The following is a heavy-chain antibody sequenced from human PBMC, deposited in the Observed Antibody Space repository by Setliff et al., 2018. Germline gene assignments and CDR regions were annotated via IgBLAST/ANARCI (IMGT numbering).Heavy chain of an antibody. J-gene: IGHJ5*02. CDR1: SGSISSDTYY. V-gene: IGHV4-39*07. CDR3: ARVARVVLSRNAFDIWGQGANWFDP. D-gene: IGHD2-2*01. CDR2: IFHSGST. Sequence: SETLSLTCTVSSGSISSDTYYWGWIRQPPGKGLEWIGSIFHSGSTYYSPSLKSRVTISVDTSKNQFSLKLSSVTAADTAVYYCARVARVVLSRNAFDIWGQGANWFDPWGQGTLVTVSS.